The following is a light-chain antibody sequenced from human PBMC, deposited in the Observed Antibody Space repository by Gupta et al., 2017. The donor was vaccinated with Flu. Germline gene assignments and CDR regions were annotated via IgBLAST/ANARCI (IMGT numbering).Light chain of an antibody. CDR2: KAS. CDR3: QQEDSSSFT. CDR1: QSITSW. J-gene: IGKJ4*01. Sequence: PSTLSAYVGDRVTITCRARQSITSWLAWYQQKPGKAPKLLIYKASKVESGVPSRFSGSGYGTEFTLTISSRQPDDFATYYCQQEDSSSFTFGRGTKVEIK. V-gene: IGKV1-5*03.